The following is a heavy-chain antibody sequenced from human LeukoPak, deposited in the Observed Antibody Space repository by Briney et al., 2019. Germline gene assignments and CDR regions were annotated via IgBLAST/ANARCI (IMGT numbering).Heavy chain of an antibody. CDR2: TNVGNDYT. CDR1: GYTFTHYA. J-gene: IGHJ4*02. CDR3: ARDDFSTYPGLNYFDY. V-gene: IGHV1-3*01. D-gene: IGHD4-11*01. Sequence: ASVKVSCKASGYTFTHYAVHWVRQAPGQRLEWMGWTNVGNDYTESSQKFQDRLTITSDTTATTVYMELSSLSSGDTAVYYCARDDFSTYPGLNYFDYWGQGSLVTVSS.